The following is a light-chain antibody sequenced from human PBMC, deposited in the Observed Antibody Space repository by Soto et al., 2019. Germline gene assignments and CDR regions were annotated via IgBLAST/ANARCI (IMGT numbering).Light chain of an antibody. CDR3: CSYAGSSTLV. CDR2: EVS. V-gene: IGLV2-23*02. J-gene: IGLJ1*01. Sequence: QSVLTQPASVSGSPGQSITISRTGTSSDVGSYNLVSWYQQHPGKAPKLMIYEVSKRPSGVSNRFSGSKSGNTASLTISGLQAEDEADYYCCSYAGSSTLVFGTRTKAPS. CDR1: SSDVGSYNL.